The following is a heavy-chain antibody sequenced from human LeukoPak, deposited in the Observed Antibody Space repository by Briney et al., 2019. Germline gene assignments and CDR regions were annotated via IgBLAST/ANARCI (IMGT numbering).Heavy chain of an antibody. CDR3: AKYGSGTYYNGLH. Sequence: VECLRLSCAASGFTFSSYAMTWVRQAPGKGLQWVSTIIVSGENTYYADSVKGRFTISRDISKSTLYLQMNRLRDEDTALYYCAKYGSGTYYNGLHWGQGTLVTVPS. J-gene: IGHJ4*02. D-gene: IGHD3-10*01. V-gene: IGHV3-23*01. CDR2: IIVSGENT. CDR1: GFTFSSYA.